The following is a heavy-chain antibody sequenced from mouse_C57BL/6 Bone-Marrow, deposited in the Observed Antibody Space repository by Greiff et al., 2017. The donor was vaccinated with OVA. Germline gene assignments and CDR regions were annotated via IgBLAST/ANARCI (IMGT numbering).Heavy chain of an antibody. J-gene: IGHJ3*01. V-gene: IGHV1-26*01. CDR2: INPNNGGT. Sequence: EVQLKQSGPELVKPGASVKISCKASGYTFTDYYMNWVTPSHGKSLEWIGDINPNNGGTSYNQKFKGKATLTVDKSSSTSYLELRSLSSEDSAVFYCSRDGYHRGISYVAWVYWGDGALVTVSA. CDR3: SRDGYHRGISYVAWVY. CDR1: GYTFTDYY. D-gene: IGHD1-1*01.